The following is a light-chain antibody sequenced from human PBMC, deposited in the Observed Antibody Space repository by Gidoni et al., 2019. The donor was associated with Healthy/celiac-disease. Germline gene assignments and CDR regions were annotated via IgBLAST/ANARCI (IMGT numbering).Light chain of an antibody. Sequence: DIQMTQSPSSLSASVGDRVTITCQASQDSSNYLNWYQQKPGKAPKLLIYDASNLETGVPSRFSGSGSGTDFTFTISSLQPEDIATYYCQQYDNLPVTFXPXTKVDIK. CDR2: DAS. CDR3: QQYDNLPVT. V-gene: IGKV1-33*01. CDR1: QDSSNY. J-gene: IGKJ3*01.